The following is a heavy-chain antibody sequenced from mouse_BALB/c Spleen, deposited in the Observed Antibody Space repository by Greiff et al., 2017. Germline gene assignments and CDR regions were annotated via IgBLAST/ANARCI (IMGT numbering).Heavy chain of an antibody. CDR3: AGGADSSSYGSPYYFDY. Sequence: EVKLMESGGGLVKPGGSLKISCAASGFTFSSYAMSWVRQSPEKRLEWVAEISSGGSYTYYPDTVTGRFTISRDTAKNTLYLEMSSLTSEDTAMYDCAGGADSSSYGSPYYFDYWGQGTTLTVSA. CDR2: ISSGGSYT. J-gene: IGHJ2*01. D-gene: IGHD3-2*01. CDR1: GFTFSSYA. V-gene: IGHV5-9-4*01.